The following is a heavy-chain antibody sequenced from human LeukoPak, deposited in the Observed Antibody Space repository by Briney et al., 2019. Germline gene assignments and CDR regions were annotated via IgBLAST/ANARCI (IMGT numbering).Heavy chain of an antibody. D-gene: IGHD3-10*01. V-gene: IGHV3-21*06. J-gene: IGHJ3*02. CDR3: ARGRSITLLRGVAMSDGFDI. Sequence: GGSLRLSCAASGFTFSDQYMNWVRQAPGKGLEWVSFADTSGRYVYYGDSVKGRFTISRDNAKNLLFLQMNGLRAEDTALYYCARGRSITLLRGVAMSDGFDIWGQGAMVAVSS. CDR1: GFTFSDQY. CDR2: ADTSGRYV.